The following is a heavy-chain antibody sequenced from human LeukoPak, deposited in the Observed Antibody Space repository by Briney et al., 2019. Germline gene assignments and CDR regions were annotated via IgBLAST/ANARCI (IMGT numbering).Heavy chain of an antibody. CDR3: ARHGGYGDYIFDY. Sequence: PSETLSLTCTVSGGSISSSSYYWGWIRQPPGKGLEWIGSIYYSGSTYYNPSLKSRVTISVDTSKNQFSLKLSSVTAVDTAVYYCARHGGYGDYIFDYWGQGTLVTVSS. D-gene: IGHD4-17*01. V-gene: IGHV4-39*01. J-gene: IGHJ4*02. CDR2: IYYSGST. CDR1: GGSISSSSYY.